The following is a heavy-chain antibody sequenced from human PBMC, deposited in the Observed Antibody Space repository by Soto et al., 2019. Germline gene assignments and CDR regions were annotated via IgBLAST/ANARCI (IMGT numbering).Heavy chain of an antibody. CDR3: ARRGYCSGGSCYAFDY. CDR2: IYYSGST. CDR1: GGSISSSSYY. J-gene: IGHJ4*02. D-gene: IGHD2-15*01. V-gene: IGHV4-39*01. Sequence: TSETLSLTCTVSGGSISSSSYYWGWIRQPPGKGLEWIGSIYYSGSTYYNPSLKGRVTISVDTSKNQFSLKLSSVTAADTAVYYCARRGYCSGGSCYAFDYWGQGTLVTVSS.